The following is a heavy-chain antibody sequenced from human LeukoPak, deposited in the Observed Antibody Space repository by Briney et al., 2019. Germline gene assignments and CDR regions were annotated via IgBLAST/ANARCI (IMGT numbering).Heavy chain of an antibody. Sequence: GGSLRLSCAASGFTFSSYAMSWVRQAPGKGLEWVSAISGSGGSTYYADSVKGRFTISRDNSKNTLYLQTNSLRAEDTAVYYCAKENKAAAGGSERVASPFDYWGQGTLVTVSS. CDR2: ISGSGGST. V-gene: IGHV3-23*01. CDR1: GFTFSSYA. J-gene: IGHJ4*02. CDR3: AKENKAAAGGSERVASPFDY. D-gene: IGHD6-13*01.